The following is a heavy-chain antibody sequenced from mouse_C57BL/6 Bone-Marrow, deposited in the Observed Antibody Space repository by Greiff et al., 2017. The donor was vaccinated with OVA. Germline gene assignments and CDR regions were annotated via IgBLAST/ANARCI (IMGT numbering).Heavy chain of an antibody. V-gene: IGHV1-62-2*01. D-gene: IGHD2-4*01. J-gene: IGHJ4*01. CDR2: FYPGSGSI. CDR3: ARHEELDGDYDVHYAMDY. CDR1: GYTFTEYT. Sequence: QVQLKQSGAELVKPGASVKLSCKASGYTFTEYTIHWVKQRSGQGLEWIGWFYPGSGSIKYNEKFKDKATLTADKSSSTVYMELSRLTSEDSAVYFCARHEELDGDYDVHYAMDYWGQGTSVTVSS.